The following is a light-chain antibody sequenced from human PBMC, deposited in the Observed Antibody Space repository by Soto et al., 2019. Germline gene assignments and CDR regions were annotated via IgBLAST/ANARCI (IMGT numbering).Light chain of an antibody. J-gene: IGKJ5*01. CDR3: QQRSNWPPIT. Sequence: IVLTQSPATLSLSPWERATLSCRASQSVSSYLAWYQQKPGQAPRLLIYDASNRATGIPDRFSGSGSGTDFTLTISSLEPEDFAVYYCQQRSNWPPITFGQGTRLEIK. V-gene: IGKV3-11*01. CDR2: DAS. CDR1: QSVSSY.